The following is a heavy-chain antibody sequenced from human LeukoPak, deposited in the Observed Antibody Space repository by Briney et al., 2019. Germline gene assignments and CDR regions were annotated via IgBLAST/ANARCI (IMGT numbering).Heavy chain of an antibody. D-gene: IGHD5-24*01. Sequence: SETLSLTCVVSGSSISSSNWWSWVRQPPGKGLEWIGEIYHSGSTNYIPSLKTRITISVDKSKNQFSLSLTSVTAADTAVYYCARGRDGFNSLPFDYWGQGTLVTVSS. J-gene: IGHJ4*02. CDR3: ARGRDGFNSLPFDY. V-gene: IGHV4-4*02. CDR2: IYHSGST. CDR1: GSSISSSNW.